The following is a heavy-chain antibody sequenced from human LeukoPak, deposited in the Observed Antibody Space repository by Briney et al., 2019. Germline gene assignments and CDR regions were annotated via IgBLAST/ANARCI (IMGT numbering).Heavy chain of an antibody. Sequence: GGSLRLSCAASGLTFSSHWMHWVRQAPGKGLVWVSRITNDGSSTTYADPVKGRFTISRDNSKNTLYLQMNSLRAEDTAVYYCAKVYLRYYYGMDVWGQGTTVTVSS. D-gene: IGHD2-21*01. CDR1: GLTFSSHW. CDR3: AKVYLRYYYGMDV. V-gene: IGHV3-74*01. CDR2: ITNDGSST. J-gene: IGHJ6*02.